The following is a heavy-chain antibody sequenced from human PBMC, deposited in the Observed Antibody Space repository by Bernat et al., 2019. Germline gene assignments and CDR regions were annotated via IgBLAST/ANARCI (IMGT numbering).Heavy chain of an antibody. CDR3: ARDGYSGYMRYFQH. V-gene: IGHV3-66*01. J-gene: IGHJ1*01. Sequence: EVQLVESGGGLVQPGGSLRLSCAASGFTVSSNYMSWVRQAPGKGLEWVSVIYSGGSTYYADSVKGRFTISRDNSKNTLYLQMNSLRAEDTAVYYCARDGYSGYMRYFQHWGQGTLVTVSS. D-gene: IGHD5-12*01. CDR2: IYSGGST. CDR1: GFTVSSNY.